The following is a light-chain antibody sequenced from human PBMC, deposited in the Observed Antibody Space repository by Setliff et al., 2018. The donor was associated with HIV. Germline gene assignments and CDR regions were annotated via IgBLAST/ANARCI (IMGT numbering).Light chain of an antibody. V-gene: IGLV1-40*01. CDR3: QSYDTRPNGWV. CDR1: RTNIGAGYD. Sequence: QSVLTQPPSVSGAPGQRVIISCTGSRTNIGAGYDVHWFQQLPGTAPRLLVFGNYNRPSGVPDRFSGSKSGTSGSLVITGLQAEDEADYYCQSYDTRPNGWVFGGGTKVTVL. J-gene: IGLJ3*02. CDR2: GNY.